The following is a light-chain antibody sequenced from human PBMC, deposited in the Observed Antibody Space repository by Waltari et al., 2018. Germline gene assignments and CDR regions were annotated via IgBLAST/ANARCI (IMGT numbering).Light chain of an antibody. CDR1: SNNIGNLG. V-gene: IGLV10-54*04. Sequence: QAGLTQPPSVSKDLRETATLTCTGNSNNIGNLGAAWLQQPQGHPPNLLSDSTNSRPSESTERFSAARSGDTASLTITGLQAEDEADYYCTAWDRRLSVWVFGGGTKLTVL. CDR2: STN. J-gene: IGLJ3*02. CDR3: TAWDRRLSVWV.